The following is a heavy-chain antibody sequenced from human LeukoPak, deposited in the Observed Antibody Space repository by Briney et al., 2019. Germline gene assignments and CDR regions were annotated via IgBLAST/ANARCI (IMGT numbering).Heavy chain of an antibody. J-gene: IGHJ4*02. CDR1: GFTFSSYG. CDR2: IWYDGSNK. CDR3: ARDRVAAAGLFDY. Sequence: RGSLRLSCAASGFTFSSYGMHWVRQAPGKGLEWVAVIWYDGSNKYYADSVKGRFTISRDNSKNTLYLQMNSLRAEDTAVYYCARDRVAAAGLFDYWGQGTLVTVSS. D-gene: IGHD6-13*01. V-gene: IGHV3-33*01.